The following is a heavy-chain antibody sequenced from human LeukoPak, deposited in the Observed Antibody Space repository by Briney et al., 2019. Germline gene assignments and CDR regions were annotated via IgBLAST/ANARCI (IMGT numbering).Heavy chain of an antibody. CDR1: GGSIDSSSYY. Sequence: KPSETLSLTCTVSGGSIDSSSYYWDWIRQPPGKGLEWLGNIYYSGTTFYTSSLKSRVTISTDMSKNQFSLKLSSVTAADTAVYYCAKLELFTYWGQGTLVTVSS. V-gene: IGHV4-39*01. D-gene: IGHD1-7*01. CDR3: AKLELFTY. J-gene: IGHJ4*02. CDR2: IYYSGTT.